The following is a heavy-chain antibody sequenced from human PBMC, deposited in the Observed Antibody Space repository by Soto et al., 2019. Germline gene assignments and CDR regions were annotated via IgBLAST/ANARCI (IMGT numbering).Heavy chain of an antibody. Sequence: EVQLVESGGGLVQPGGSLGLSCAASGFTFSSYWMTWVRQAPGKGLEWVANIKQDGSEKYYVDSVKGRFTISSDNAKNSLSLQMSSLRAEDTAVYYCARVGRSSGSVGYWGQGTLVTVSS. V-gene: IGHV3-7*01. D-gene: IGHD6-19*01. CDR1: GFTFSSYW. CDR3: ARVGRSSGSVGY. J-gene: IGHJ4*02. CDR2: IKQDGSEK.